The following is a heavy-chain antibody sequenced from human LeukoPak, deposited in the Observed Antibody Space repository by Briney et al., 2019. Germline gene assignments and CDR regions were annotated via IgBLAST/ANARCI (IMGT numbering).Heavy chain of an antibody. D-gene: IGHD3-3*01. CDR3: ARERGITIFGVVTHAPFDY. Sequence: PGGSLRLSCAASGFTFSSYWMSWVRQAPGKGLEWVSSISSSSSYIYYADSVKGRFTISRDNAKNSLYLQMNSLRAEDTAVYYCARERGITIFGVVTHAPFDYWGQGTLVTVSS. V-gene: IGHV3-21*01. CDR2: ISSSSSYI. J-gene: IGHJ4*02. CDR1: GFTFSSYW.